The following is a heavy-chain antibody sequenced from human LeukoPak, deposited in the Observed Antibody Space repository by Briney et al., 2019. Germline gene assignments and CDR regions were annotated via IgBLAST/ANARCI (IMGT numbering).Heavy chain of an antibody. CDR1: GFTFSSYW. Sequence: GGSLRLSCAASGFTFSSYWMSWVRHAPGKGLEWVANIKQDGSEKYYVDSVKGRFTISRDNAKNSLYLQMNNLRAEDTAVYYCAREVTPRVTMVRGVIQSPFDYWGQGTLVTVSS. J-gene: IGHJ4*02. D-gene: IGHD3-10*01. V-gene: IGHV3-7*01. CDR2: IKQDGSEK. CDR3: AREVTPRVTMVRGVIQSPFDY.